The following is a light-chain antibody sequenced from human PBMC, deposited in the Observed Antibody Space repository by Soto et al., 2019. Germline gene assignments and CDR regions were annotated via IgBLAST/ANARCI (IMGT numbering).Light chain of an antibody. CDR1: QSLLNSNGYKC. J-gene: IGKJ5*01. Sequence: EIVVTQSPLSLPVTPGEPASISCKSSQSLLNSNGYKCLDWYLQKPGQSTLLLIYLGSNRASGVPDRFSGSGSGTYFTLKISRVEAEDVGVYYCMQHLQPPITFGQGTRLEIK. CDR2: LGS. V-gene: IGKV2-28*01. CDR3: MQHLQPPIT.